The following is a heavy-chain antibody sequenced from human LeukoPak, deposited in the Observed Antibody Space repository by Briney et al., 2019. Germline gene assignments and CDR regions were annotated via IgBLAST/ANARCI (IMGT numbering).Heavy chain of an antibody. D-gene: IGHD3-22*01. CDR3: ARSFSPNYYDLLDY. J-gene: IGHJ4*02. CDR1: GGSISSPGYY. Sequence: SETLSLTCTVSGGSISSPGYYWSWIRQHPEKGLEWIGYVYFSGSSYFNPSLKSRVTISFDTSNNQFFMSLNSVTAADTAMYYCARSFSPNYYDLLDYWGQGTLVTVSS. V-gene: IGHV4-31*02. CDR2: VYFSGSS.